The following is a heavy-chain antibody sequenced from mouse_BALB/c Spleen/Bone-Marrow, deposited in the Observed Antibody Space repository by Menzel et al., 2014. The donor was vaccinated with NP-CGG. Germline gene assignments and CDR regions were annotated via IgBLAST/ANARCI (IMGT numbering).Heavy chain of an antibody. V-gene: IGHV1-59*01. Sequence: VQRVESGTILARPGASVKLSCKASGYTFTDYWMHWVKQRPGQGLEWIGAIDTSDSYTSYNQKFKGKATLTADKSSSTAYMQLSSLTSVDSAVYFCARSDGYRTMDYWGQGTSVTVSS. CDR2: IDTSDSYT. CDR1: GYTFTDYW. J-gene: IGHJ4*01. D-gene: IGHD2-3*01. CDR3: ARSDGYRTMDY.